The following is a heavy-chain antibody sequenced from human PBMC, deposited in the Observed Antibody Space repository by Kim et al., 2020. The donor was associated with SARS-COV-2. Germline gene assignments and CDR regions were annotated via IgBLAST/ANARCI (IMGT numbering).Heavy chain of an antibody. CDR1: GFTFSSYG. Sequence: GGSLRLSCAASGFTFSSYGMHWVRQTPGKGLEWVAVISYDGSNKYYADSVKGRFTISRDNSKNTLYLQMNSLRAEDTAVYYCARDDYVDYYDSSGYPDPWGQGTLVTVSS. D-gene: IGHD3-22*01. J-gene: IGHJ5*02. CDR3: ARDDYVDYYDSSGYPDP. V-gene: IGHV3-33*05. CDR2: ISYDGSNK.